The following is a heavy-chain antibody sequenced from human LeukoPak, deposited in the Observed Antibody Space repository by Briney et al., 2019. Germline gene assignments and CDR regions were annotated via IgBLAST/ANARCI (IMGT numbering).Heavy chain of an antibody. J-gene: IGHJ4*02. D-gene: IGHD5-12*01. CDR3: ARVSISGYDNIHFDY. Sequence: GGSLRLSCTASGFTFGDYAMSWFRQAPGKGLEWVGFIRSKAYGGTTEYAASVKGRFTISRDDSKSIAYLQMNSLRAEDTAVYYCARVSISGYDNIHFDYWGQGTLVTVSS. CDR2: IRSKAYGGTT. CDR1: GFTFGDYA. V-gene: IGHV3-49*03.